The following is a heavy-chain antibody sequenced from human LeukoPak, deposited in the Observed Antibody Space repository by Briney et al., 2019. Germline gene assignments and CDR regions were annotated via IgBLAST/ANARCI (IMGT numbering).Heavy chain of an antibody. V-gene: IGHV4-38-2*02. D-gene: IGHD4-23*01. CDR1: GYSISSDYY. CDR3: ARVDGGNSVDY. J-gene: IGHJ4*02. Sequence: PSETLSLTCTVSGYSISSDYYWGWIRQPPGKGLEWVGSIYHSGSTYYNPSLKSRVTISVDTSKNQFSLKLSSVTAADTAVYYCARVDGGNSVDYWGQGTLVTVSS. CDR2: IYHSGST.